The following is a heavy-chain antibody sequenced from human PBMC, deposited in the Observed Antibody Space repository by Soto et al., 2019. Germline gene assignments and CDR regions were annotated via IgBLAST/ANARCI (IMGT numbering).Heavy chain of an antibody. J-gene: IGHJ6*03. CDR2: IYSGGST. Sequence: PGGSLRLSCAASGFTVSSNYMIWVRQAPGKGLEWVSVIYSGGSTYYADSVKGRFTISRDNSKNTLYLQMNSLRAEDTAVYYCARDLHSCSSTSCYFGGSYYYMDVWGKGTTVTVSS. V-gene: IGHV3-66*01. D-gene: IGHD2-2*01. CDR3: ARDLHSCSSTSCYFGGSYYYMDV. CDR1: GFTVSSNY.